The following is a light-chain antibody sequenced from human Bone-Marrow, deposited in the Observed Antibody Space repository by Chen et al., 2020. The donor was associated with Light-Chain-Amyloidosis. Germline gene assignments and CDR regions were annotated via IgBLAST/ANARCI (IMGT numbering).Light chain of an antibody. CDR3: QVWDRSSDRPV. V-gene: IGLV3-21*02. CDR2: DDS. CDR1: NIGSTS. Sequence: SYVLTQPSSVSVAPGQTATIACGGNNIGSTSVHWYQQTPGQAPLLVVYDDSDRPSGSPERSSGSNSGNTATLTSSRVEAGDEADYYCQVWDRSSDRPVFGGGTKLTVL. J-gene: IGLJ3*02.